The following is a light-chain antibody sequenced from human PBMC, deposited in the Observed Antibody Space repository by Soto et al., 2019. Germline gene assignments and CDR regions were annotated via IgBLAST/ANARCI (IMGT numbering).Light chain of an antibody. CDR1: QSFSSDY. V-gene: IGKV3-20*01. CDR2: GGS. CDR3: QQYASLPRT. Sequence: EIVLTQSPGTQSLSPGERATLSCRASQSFSSDYLAWYQQKPGQAPRLLIYGGSNRATGIPDRFRGSGSGTDFTLTIRRVEPEDFAVYYCQQYASLPRTFGQGTKVDIK. J-gene: IGKJ1*01.